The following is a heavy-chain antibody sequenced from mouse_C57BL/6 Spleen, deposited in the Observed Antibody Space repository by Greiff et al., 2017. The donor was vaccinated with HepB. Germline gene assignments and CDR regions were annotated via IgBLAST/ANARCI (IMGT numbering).Heavy chain of an antibody. D-gene: IGHD2-4*01. V-gene: IGHV1-82*01. CDR1: GYAFSSSW. CDR3: ARWDYDGAD. J-gene: IGHJ3*01. Sequence: QVQLKESGPELVKPGASVKISCKASGYAFSSSWMNWVKQRPGKGLEWIGRIYPGDGDTNYNGKFKGKATLTADKSSSTAYMQLSSLTSEDSAVYFCARWDYDGADWGQGTLVTVSA. CDR2: IYPGDGDT.